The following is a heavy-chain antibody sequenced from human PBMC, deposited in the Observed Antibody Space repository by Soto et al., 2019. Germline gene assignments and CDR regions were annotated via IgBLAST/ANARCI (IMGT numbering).Heavy chain of an antibody. CDR2: IIPIFGTA. D-gene: IGHD6-13*01. CDR3: FVSSWYIPGRIDY. J-gene: IGHJ4*02. CDR1: GGTFSSYA. Sequence: QVQLVQSGAEVKKPGSSVKVSCKASGGTFSSYAISLVRQAPGQGLEWMGGIIPIFGTANYAQKFQGRVTITADESTSTAYMELSSLRSEDTAVYYFFVSSWYIPGRIDYWGQGTLVTVSS. V-gene: IGHV1-69*01.